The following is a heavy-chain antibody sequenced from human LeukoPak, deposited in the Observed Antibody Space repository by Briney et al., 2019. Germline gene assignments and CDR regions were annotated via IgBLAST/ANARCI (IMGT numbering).Heavy chain of an antibody. D-gene: IGHD6-19*01. J-gene: IGHJ4*02. CDR3: ARVDSSGWLHFDY. CDR2: ISGSGGST. CDR1: GFTFSSYA. Sequence: PGGSLRLSCAASGFTFSSYAMSWVRQAPGKGLEWVSAISGSGGSTYYADSVKGRFTISRDNSKNTLYLQMNSLRAEDTAVYYCARVDSSGWLHFDYWGQGTLVTVSS. V-gene: IGHV3-23*01.